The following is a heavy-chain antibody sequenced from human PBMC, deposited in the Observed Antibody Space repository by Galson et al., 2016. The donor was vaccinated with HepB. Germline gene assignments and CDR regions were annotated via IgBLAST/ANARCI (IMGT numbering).Heavy chain of an antibody. D-gene: IGHD2-2*01. Sequence: SLRLSCAASGFAFSSYGMHWVRQAPGKGLEWVAVLSYDGSNKYYTDSVKGRFTVSRDTSKNTLYLQMNSLRAEDTAVYYCARGIPATMPYYYYGMDVWGQGTTVTVSS. J-gene: IGHJ6*02. CDR1: GFAFSSYG. CDR2: LSYDGSNK. V-gene: IGHV3-30*03. CDR3: ARGIPATMPYYYYGMDV.